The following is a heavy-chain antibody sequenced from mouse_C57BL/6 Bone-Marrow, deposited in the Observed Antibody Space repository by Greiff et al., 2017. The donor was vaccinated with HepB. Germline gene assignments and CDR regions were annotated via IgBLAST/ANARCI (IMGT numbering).Heavy chain of an antibody. CDR1: GYTFTSYW. CDR3: RVCITTVVANYYAMDY. D-gene: IGHD1-1*01. Sequence: VQLQQPGAELVRPGSSVKLSCKASGYTFTSYWMDWVKQRPGQGLEWIGNIYPSDSETHYNQKFKDKATLTVDKSSSTAYMQLRILTSEDSAVYYCRVCITTVVANYYAMDYWGQGTSVTVSS. CDR2: IYPSDSET. V-gene: IGHV1-61*01. J-gene: IGHJ4*01.